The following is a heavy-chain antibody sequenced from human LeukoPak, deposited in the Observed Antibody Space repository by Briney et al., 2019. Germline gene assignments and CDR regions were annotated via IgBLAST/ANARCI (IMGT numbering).Heavy chain of an antibody. CDR1: GGSISSYY. V-gene: IGHV4-59*08. CDR3: ARRIGLAYCGGDCYSGAFDN. J-gene: IGHJ3*02. Sequence: PSETLSLTCTVSGGSISSYYWSWIRQPPGKGLEWIGYIYYSGSTNYNPSLKSRVTISVDTSKNQFFLKLSSVTAADTAVYYCARRIGLAYCGGDCYSGAFDNWGQGTMVTVSS. D-gene: IGHD2-21*02. CDR2: IYYSGST.